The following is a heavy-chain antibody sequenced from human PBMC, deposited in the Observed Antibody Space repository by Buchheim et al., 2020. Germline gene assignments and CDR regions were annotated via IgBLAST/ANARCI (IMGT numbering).Heavy chain of an antibody. CDR1: GFTFSNFG. J-gene: IGHJ4*02. Sequence: QVQLVESGGGVVQPGTSVRLSCAASGFTFSNFGMHWVRQAPGKGLEWVAVMSYDGTNTYYSDSVKGRFFISIDNSKNTLFLQLNNLRSEDTAVYFCAKGDYIWGTSPTYYFDFWGQGTL. V-gene: IGHV3-30*18. CDR3: AKGDYIWGTSPTYYFDF. CDR2: MSYDGTNT. D-gene: IGHD3-16*01.